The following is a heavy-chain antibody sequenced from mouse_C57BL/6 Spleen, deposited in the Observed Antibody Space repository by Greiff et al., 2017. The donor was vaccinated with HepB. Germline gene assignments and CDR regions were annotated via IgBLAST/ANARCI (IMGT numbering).Heavy chain of an antibody. D-gene: IGHD2-4*01. CDR2: IYPRSGNT. CDR1: GYTFTSYG. Sequence: QVQLQQSGAELARPGASVKLSCKASGYTFTSYGISWVKQRTGQGLEWIGEIYPRSGNTYYNEKFKGKATLTADKSSSTAYMELRSLTSEDSAVYFCARGRGYINRDYDGVFDYWGQGTTLTVSS. CDR3: ARGRGYINRDYDGVFDY. J-gene: IGHJ2*01. V-gene: IGHV1-81*01.